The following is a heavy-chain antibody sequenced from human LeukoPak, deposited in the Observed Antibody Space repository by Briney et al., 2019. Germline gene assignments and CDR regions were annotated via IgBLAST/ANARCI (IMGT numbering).Heavy chain of an antibody. D-gene: IGHD6-19*01. V-gene: IGHV3-23*01. CDR2: ISGSGVNT. CDR1: GFTFSSHA. J-gene: IGHJ4*02. CDR3: AASIAVAGSNFDL. Sequence: GGSLRLSCAASGFTFSSHAMAWVRQVPGRGLEWVSSISGSGVNTYYTGSVKGRFTISRDNSENTLYLQLHSLRADDTALYYCAASIAVAGSNFDLWGQGTLVTVSS.